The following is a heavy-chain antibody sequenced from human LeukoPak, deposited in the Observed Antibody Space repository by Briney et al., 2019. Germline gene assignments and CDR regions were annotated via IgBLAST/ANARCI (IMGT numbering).Heavy chain of an antibody. V-gene: IGHV3-23*01. J-gene: IGHJ4*02. Sequence: GGSLRLSCAASGFTFSSYSMNWVRQAPGKGLEWVSAISGSGGSPYYADSVKGRFTISRDNSKNTLYLQMNSLRAEDTAVYYCAKDGDRWLSNFDHWGQGTLVTVSS. D-gene: IGHD3-22*01. CDR2: ISGSGGSP. CDR3: AKDGDRWLSNFDH. CDR1: GFTFSSYS.